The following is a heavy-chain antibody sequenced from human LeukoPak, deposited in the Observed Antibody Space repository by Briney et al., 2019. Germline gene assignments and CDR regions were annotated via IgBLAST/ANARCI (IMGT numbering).Heavy chain of an antibody. CDR3: AREGAAYDSSGYNIGDYFDY. CDR1: GGSISNNIYY. J-gene: IGHJ4*02. Sequence: PSETLSLTCSVSGGSISNNIYYWGWIRQPPGKGLEWIGNIYYSGSTYYNPSLKSRVIISVDTSKNQFSLKLSSVTAADTAVCYCAREGAAYDSSGYNIGDYFDYWGQGTLVTVSS. V-gene: IGHV4-39*07. CDR2: IYYSGST. D-gene: IGHD3-22*01.